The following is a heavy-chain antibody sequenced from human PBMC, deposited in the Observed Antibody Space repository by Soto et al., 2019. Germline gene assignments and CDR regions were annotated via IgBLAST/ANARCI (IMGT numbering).Heavy chain of an antibody. CDR2: VSIGGST. D-gene: IGHD2-15*01. Sequence: DVQLLESGGGLVQPEGSLRLSCAASGFTFSSYAMGWVRQGPGKGLEWVAVVSIGGSTHYADSVRGRFTISRDNSKNTLSLQMNSLTAEDTAVYFCAKRRGAGGQFHYWGQGALVTVSS. CDR1: GFTFSSYA. V-gene: IGHV3-23*01. J-gene: IGHJ4*02. CDR3: AKRRGAGGQFHY.